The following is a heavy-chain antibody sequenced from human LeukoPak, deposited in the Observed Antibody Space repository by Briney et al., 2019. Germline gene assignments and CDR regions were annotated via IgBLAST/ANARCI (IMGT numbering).Heavy chain of an antibody. CDR3: ASPPRSIAAAVDY. CDR2: ISSSGSTI. Sequence: GGSLRLSCAASGFTFSDYYMSWIRQAPGKGLEWVSYISSSGSTIYYADSVKGRFTISRDNAKKTLYLQMDSLRAEDTAVYYCASPPRSIAAAVDYWGQGTLVTVSS. D-gene: IGHD6-13*01. V-gene: IGHV3-11*01. CDR1: GFTFSDYY. J-gene: IGHJ4*02.